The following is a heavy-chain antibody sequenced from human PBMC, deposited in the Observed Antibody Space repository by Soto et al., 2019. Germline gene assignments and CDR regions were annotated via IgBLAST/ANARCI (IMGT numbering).Heavy chain of an antibody. CDR3: TRGGDLEYFQH. CDR2: IYSSGST. Sequence: QLQLQESGPGLVKPSETLSLSCIVSGGTFSSTAYFWGWIRQPPGKGLEWIGSIYSSGSTYYNPSLKSRDTISIDAAKNRFSLKLSSVTAADTAVFYCTRGGDLEYFQHWGQGTLVTVSS. V-gene: IGHV4-39*01. J-gene: IGHJ1*01. CDR1: GGTFSSTAYF. D-gene: IGHD4-17*01.